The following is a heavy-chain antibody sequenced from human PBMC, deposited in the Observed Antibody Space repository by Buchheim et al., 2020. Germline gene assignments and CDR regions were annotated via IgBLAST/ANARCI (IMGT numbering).Heavy chain of an antibody. Sequence: QVQLVESGGGVVQPGGSLRLSCIVSGFSLRNYAMHWVRQAPGEGLEWVAVSSCDGKTTFYADAVKGRFTFSRDNSRKKVYLEIKSLRREDTAMYYCARARSAMIIDYWGQGTL. J-gene: IGHJ4*02. CDR1: GFSLRNYA. CDR2: SSCDGKTT. D-gene: IGHD5-18*01. CDR3: ARARSAMIIDY. V-gene: IGHV3-30*03.